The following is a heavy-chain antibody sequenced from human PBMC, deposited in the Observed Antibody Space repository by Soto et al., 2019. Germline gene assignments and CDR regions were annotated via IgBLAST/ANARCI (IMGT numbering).Heavy chain of an antibody. Sequence: ASVKVSCKASGYTFTSYGISWVRQAPGQGLEWMGWISAYNGNTNYAQKLQGRVTMTTDTSTSTAYMELRSLRSDDTAVYYCARVMKQWILYYYYGMDVWGQGTTVT. CDR2: ISAYNGNT. D-gene: IGHD5-18*01. V-gene: IGHV1-18*01. CDR3: ARVMKQWILYYYYGMDV. CDR1: GYTFTSYG. J-gene: IGHJ6*02.